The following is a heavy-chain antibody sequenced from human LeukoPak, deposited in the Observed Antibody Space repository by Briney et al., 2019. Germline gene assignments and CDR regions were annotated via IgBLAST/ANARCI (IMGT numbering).Heavy chain of an antibody. CDR1: GGSISSGSYY. CDR2: IYTSGST. Sequence: TLSLTCTVSGGSISSGSYYWSWIRQPAGKGLEWIGRIYTSGSTNYNPSLKSRVTISVDTSKNQFSLKLSSVTAADTAVYYCARRSGDSSSWYFDYWGQGTLVTVSS. J-gene: IGHJ4*02. V-gene: IGHV4-61*02. CDR3: ARRSGDSSSWYFDY. D-gene: IGHD6-13*01.